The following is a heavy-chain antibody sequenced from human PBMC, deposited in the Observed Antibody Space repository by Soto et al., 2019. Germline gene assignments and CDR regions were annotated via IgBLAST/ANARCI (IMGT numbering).Heavy chain of an antibody. CDR2: MNPNSGNT. Sequence: GASVKVSCKASGYTFTSYDINWVRQATGQGLEWMGWMNPNSGNTGYAQKFQGRVTMTRNTSIGTAYMELSSLRSEDTAVYYCARNMGDYIWGSYHLYDWFDPWGQGTLVTVSS. V-gene: IGHV1-8*01. CDR1: GYTFTSYD. CDR3: ARNMGDYIWGSYHLYDWFDP. D-gene: IGHD3-16*02. J-gene: IGHJ5*02.